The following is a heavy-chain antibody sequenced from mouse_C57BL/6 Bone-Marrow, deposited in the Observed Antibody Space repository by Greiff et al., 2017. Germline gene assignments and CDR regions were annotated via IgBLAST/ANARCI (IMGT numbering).Heavy chain of an antibody. V-gene: IGHV1-82*01. Sequence: QVQLQQSGPELVKPGASVKISCKASGYAFSSSWMNWVKQRPGKGLEWIGRIYPGDGDTNYNGKFKGKATLTADKSSSTAYMQLSSLTSEDSAVYFCARWGGNYGFFAYWGQVTLVTVSA. CDR1: GYAFSSSW. J-gene: IGHJ3*01. D-gene: IGHD2-1*01. CDR3: ARWGGNYGFFAY. CDR2: IYPGDGDT.